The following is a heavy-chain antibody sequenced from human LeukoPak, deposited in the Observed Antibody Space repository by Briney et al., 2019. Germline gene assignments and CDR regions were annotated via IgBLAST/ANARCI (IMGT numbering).Heavy chain of an antibody. Sequence: SETLSLTCTVSGGSISSYYWSWIRQPPGKGLEWIGRIYTSGSTNYNPSLKSRVTMSVDTSKNQFSLQLSSVTAADTAVYYCAREGCTNGVCYIANWFDPWGQGTLVTVSS. D-gene: IGHD2-8*01. CDR3: AREGCTNGVCYIANWFDP. J-gene: IGHJ5*02. CDR2: IYTSGST. CDR1: GGSISSYY. V-gene: IGHV4-4*07.